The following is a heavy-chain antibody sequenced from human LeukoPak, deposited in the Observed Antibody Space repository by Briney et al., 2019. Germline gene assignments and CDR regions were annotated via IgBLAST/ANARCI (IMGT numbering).Heavy chain of an antibody. Sequence: SETLSLTCADYGGSFSGYYWSWIHQPPGKGLEWIGEINHSGSTNYNSSLKSRVTISVDTSKNQFSLKLSSVTAADTAVYYCARSVAGTEDWGQGTLVTVSS. CDR2: INHSGST. CDR1: GGSFSGYY. D-gene: IGHD6-19*01. J-gene: IGHJ4*02. CDR3: ARSVAGTED. V-gene: IGHV4-34*01.